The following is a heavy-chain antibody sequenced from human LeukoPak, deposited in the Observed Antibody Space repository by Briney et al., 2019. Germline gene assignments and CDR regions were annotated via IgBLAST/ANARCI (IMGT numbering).Heavy chain of an antibody. CDR2: IRSKAYGGTT. D-gene: IGHD2-2*01. CDR1: GFTFGDYA. J-gene: IGHJ5*02. CDR3: TRQGYCSSTSCYGENWFDP. V-gene: IGHV3-49*04. Sequence: GGSLRLSCTASGFTFGDYAMSWVRQAPGKGLEWVGFIRSKAYGGTTEYAASVKGRFTISRDDSKSIAYLQMNSLKTEDTAVYYCTRQGYCSSTSCYGENWFDPWGQGTLVTVSS.